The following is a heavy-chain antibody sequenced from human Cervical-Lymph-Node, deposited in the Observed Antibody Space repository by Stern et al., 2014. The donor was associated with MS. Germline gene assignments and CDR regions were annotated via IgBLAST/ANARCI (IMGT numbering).Heavy chain of an antibody. D-gene: IGHD2-2*01. CDR3: ARGFTHNYAASFDP. V-gene: IGHV4-31*03. CDR1: GGSISSGDYY. J-gene: IGHJ5*02. Sequence: VQLEESGPGLVKPSQTLSLTCTVSGGSISSGDYYWTWIRQHPGKGLEWIGYLYHSESTLYTPSLKRRVSISLDTSKNQFSLKLSSVTAADTAVYYCARGFTHNYAASFDPWGQGTLVTVSS. CDR2: LYHSEST.